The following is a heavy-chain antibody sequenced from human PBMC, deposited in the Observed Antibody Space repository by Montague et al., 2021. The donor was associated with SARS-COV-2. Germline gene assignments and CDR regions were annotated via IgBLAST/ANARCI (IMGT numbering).Heavy chain of an antibody. V-gene: IGHV4-59*08. Sequence: SETLSLTCTVYGVSVTDYYWSWIRQPPGKGLEWVGEVYYNKGTNYNPSLKSRVAISVDTSKNQFSLTLTSVTAADTAVYYCARRQHVDGLNGDPDFWGQGTLVTVSS. CDR2: VYYNKGT. CDR1: GVSVTDYY. J-gene: IGHJ4*02. D-gene: IGHD3-9*01. CDR3: ARRQHVDGLNGDPDF.